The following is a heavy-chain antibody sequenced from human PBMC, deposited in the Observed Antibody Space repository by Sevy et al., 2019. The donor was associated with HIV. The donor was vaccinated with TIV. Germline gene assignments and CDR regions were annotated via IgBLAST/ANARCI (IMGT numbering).Heavy chain of an antibody. CDR2: IYYSGST. V-gene: IGHV4-30-4*01. J-gene: IGHJ4*02. CDR1: GGSISSGDYY. CDR3: ARESSTTPGYFDY. Sequence: SETLSLTCTVSGGSISSGDYYWSWIRQPPGKGLEWIGYIYYSGSTYYNPSLKSRVTISVDTSKNQFSLKLGSVTAADTAVYYCARESSTTPGYFDYWGQGTLVTVSS. D-gene: IGHD5-12*01.